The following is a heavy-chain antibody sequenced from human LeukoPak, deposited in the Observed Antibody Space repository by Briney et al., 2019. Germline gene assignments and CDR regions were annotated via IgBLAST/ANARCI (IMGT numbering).Heavy chain of an antibody. J-gene: IGHJ5*02. CDR3: APLRYCSSTSCSKT. CDR2: INHSGST. CDR1: GGSISNTNYY. V-gene: IGHV4-39*07. D-gene: IGHD2-2*01. Sequence: PSETLSLTCTVSGGSISNTNYYWSWIRQPPGKGLEWIGEINHSGSTNYNPSLKSRVTISVDTSKNQFSLKLSSVTAADTAVYYCAPLRYCSSTSCSKTWGQGTLVTVSS.